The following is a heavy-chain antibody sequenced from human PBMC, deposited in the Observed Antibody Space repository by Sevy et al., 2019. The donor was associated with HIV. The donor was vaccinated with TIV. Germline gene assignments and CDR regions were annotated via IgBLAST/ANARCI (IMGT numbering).Heavy chain of an antibody. J-gene: IGHJ6*02. D-gene: IGHD2-2*01. CDR1: GFTFSSYA. V-gene: IGHV3-30*04. Sequence: GGSLRLSCAASGFTFSSYAMHWVRQAPGKGLEWVAVISYDGSNKYYADSVKGRFTISRDNSKNTLYLQINSLRAEDTAVYYCARGPLRYCSSSSCYEGDNYYYGMDVWGQGTTVTVSS. CDR2: ISYDGSNK. CDR3: ARGPLRYCSSSSCYEGDNYYYGMDV.